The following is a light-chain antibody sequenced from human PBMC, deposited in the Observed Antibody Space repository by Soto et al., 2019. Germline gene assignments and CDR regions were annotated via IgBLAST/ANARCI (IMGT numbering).Light chain of an antibody. Sequence: IQLTQSPSSLSASVGDRVTITCRASQGINSFLAWYQQKPGKAPKLLIYAASTLQSGVPSRFSGSGSGTDFTLTISSLQPEDFGVYYCQQYNNWPPITFGQGTRLEIK. CDR1: QGINSF. CDR2: AAS. V-gene: IGKV1-9*01. J-gene: IGKJ5*01. CDR3: QQYNNWPPIT.